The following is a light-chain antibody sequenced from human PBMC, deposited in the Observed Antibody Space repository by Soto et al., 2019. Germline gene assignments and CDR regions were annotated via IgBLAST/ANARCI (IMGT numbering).Light chain of an antibody. V-gene: IGLV2-11*01. CDR2: DVS. J-gene: IGLJ1*01. Sequence: QSVLTQPRSVSGSPGQSVTISCTGTSSDVGGYNYVSWYQQHPGKAPKLMIYDVSKRPSGVPDRFSGSKSGNTASLTISGRWPEDEADYCCCSYAGSYAFAFGTGPRVTVL. CDR1: SSDVGGYNY. CDR3: CSYAGSYAFA.